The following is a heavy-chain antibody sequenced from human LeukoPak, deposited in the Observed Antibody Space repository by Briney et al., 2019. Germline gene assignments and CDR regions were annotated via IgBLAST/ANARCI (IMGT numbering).Heavy chain of an antibody. V-gene: IGHV3-21*01. CDR3: ARGISYYDSSGLYNWFDP. D-gene: IGHD3-22*01. CDR2: ISRSSSFI. Sequence: GGSLRLSCAASGTTFSTYNMNWVRQAPGKGLEWVSSISRSSSFIYYADSVKGRFTISRDNAKNSLYLQMNSLRAEDTAVYYCARGISYYDSSGLYNWFDPWGQGTLVTVSS. CDR1: GTTFSTYN. J-gene: IGHJ5*02.